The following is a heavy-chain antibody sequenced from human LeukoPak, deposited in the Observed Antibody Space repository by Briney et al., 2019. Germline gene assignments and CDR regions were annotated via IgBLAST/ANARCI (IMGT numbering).Heavy chain of an antibody. CDR3: ARDRSTYGSGTYAYYMDV. CDR2: IYSGGGT. Sequence: PTGGSLRLSCAASGFTVSSNYMSWARQAPGKGLEWVSVIYSGGGTYYADSVKGRFTISRDNSKNTLYLQMNSLRAEDTAVYYCARDRSTYGSGTYAYYMDVWGKGTTVTISS. D-gene: IGHD3-10*01. CDR1: GFTVSSNY. V-gene: IGHV3-66*01. J-gene: IGHJ6*03.